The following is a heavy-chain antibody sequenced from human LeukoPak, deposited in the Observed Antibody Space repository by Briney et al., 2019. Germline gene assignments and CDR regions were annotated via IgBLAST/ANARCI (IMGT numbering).Heavy chain of an antibody. D-gene: IGHD2-15*01. Sequence: GGSLRLSCAASGLTFTTYTMTWVRQAPGKGLEWVSSICPTSTYIYYADSVKGRFTISRDNAKTSLYLQMNSLRAEDTAVYYCASRGYCSGGSCLRSGRFDYWGQGTLVTVSS. V-gene: IGHV3-21*01. CDR1: GLTFTTYT. CDR2: ICPTSTYI. CDR3: ASRGYCSGGSCLRSGRFDY. J-gene: IGHJ4*02.